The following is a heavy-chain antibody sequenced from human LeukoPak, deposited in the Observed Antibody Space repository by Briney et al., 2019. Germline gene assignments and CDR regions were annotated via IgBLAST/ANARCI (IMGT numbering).Heavy chain of an antibody. Sequence: PSETLSLTCTVSGGSTSSSSYYLGWIRQPPGKGLEWIGSIYYSGSTYYNPSLKSRVTISVDTSKNQFSLKLSSVTAADTAVYYCARQHPKNYYDSSGYYYDYWGQGTLVTVSS. CDR1: GGSTSSSSYY. J-gene: IGHJ4*02. D-gene: IGHD3-22*01. CDR2: IYYSGST. V-gene: IGHV4-39*01. CDR3: ARQHPKNYYDSSGYYYDY.